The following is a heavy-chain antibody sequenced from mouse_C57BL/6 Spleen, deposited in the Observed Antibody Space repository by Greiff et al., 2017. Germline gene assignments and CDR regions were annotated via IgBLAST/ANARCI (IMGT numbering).Heavy chain of an antibody. CDR2: INPNNGGT. J-gene: IGHJ2*01. Sequence: EVQLQQSGPELVKPGASVKIPCKASGYTFTDYNMDWVKQSHGKSLEWIGDINPNNGGTIYNQKFKGKATLTVDKSSSTAYMELRSLTSEDTAVYYCARHYYGSSYNYFDDWGQGTTLTVSS. CDR3: ARHYYGSSYNYFDD. CDR1: GYTFTDYN. D-gene: IGHD1-1*01. V-gene: IGHV1-18*01.